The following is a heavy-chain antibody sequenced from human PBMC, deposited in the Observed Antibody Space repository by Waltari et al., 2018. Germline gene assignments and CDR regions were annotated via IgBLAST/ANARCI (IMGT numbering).Heavy chain of an antibody. J-gene: IGHJ3*01. D-gene: IGHD1-1*01. CDR3: ATWRENAFDV. CDR2: INPNSGGT. Sequence: QVQLVQSGAEMKKRGASVKVSCEASGYTFTGYVIHWVRQAPGQGLEWMGRINPNSGGTNYAQKFQGRVTLTRDKSINTAYMDLSRLTSDDTGMYYCATWRENAFDVWGQGTMVTVST. CDR1: GYTFTGYV. V-gene: IGHV1-2*05.